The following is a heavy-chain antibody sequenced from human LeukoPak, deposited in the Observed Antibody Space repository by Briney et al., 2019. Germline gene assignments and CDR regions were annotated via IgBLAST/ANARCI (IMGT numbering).Heavy chain of an antibody. CDR1: GFTFSSYG. J-gene: IGHJ6*02. V-gene: IGHV3-33*01. Sequence: GGSLRLSCAASGFTFSSYGMHWVRQAPGKGLEWVAVIWYDGSNKYYADSVKGRFTISRDNSKNTLYLQMNSLRAEDTAVYYCAREVSVTPPYVYYYGMDVWGQGTTVTVSS. CDR3: AREVSVTPPYVYYYGMDV. D-gene: IGHD4-17*01. CDR2: IWYDGSNK.